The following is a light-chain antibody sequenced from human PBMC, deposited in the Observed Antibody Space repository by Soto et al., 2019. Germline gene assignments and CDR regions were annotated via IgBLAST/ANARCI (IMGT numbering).Light chain of an antibody. CDR3: QQLSTSPLT. V-gene: IGKV1-9*01. CDR2: GAS. J-gene: IGKJ4*01. Sequence: GDRVTISCRASQGISSYLAWYQQEPGKAPKLLIYGASTVRSGVPSRFSGSGSGTDFTLTITSLQPEDSATYFCQQLSTSPLTFGGGTKVEIK. CDR1: QGISSY.